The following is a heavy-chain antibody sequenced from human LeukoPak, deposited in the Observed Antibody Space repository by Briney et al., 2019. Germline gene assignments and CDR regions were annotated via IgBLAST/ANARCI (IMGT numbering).Heavy chain of an antibody. Sequence: SETLSLTCTVSGGSISSSSYYWGWIRQPPGKGLEWIGSIYYSGSTYYNPSLKSRVTISVDTSKNQFSLKLSSVTAADTAVHYCAGLWFGELLYNWFDPWGQGTLVTVSS. CDR2: IYYSGST. CDR3: AGLWFGELLYNWFDP. D-gene: IGHD3-10*01. V-gene: IGHV4-39*01. J-gene: IGHJ5*02. CDR1: GGSISSSSYY.